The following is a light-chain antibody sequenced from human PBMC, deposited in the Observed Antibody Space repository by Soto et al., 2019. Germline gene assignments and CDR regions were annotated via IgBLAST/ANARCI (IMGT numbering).Light chain of an antibody. CDR3: QQSYSAPRT. CDR1: QSIGTY. CDR2: GAS. V-gene: IGKV1-39*01. J-gene: IGKJ2*01. Sequence: DIQMTQSPSSLPASVGDRISITCRASQSIGTYLSWYQQKPGKAPKLLIYGASNLQSGVPSRFSGSGSETGFTLTISSLQPEDFATYYCQQSYSAPRTFGQGTKEDIK.